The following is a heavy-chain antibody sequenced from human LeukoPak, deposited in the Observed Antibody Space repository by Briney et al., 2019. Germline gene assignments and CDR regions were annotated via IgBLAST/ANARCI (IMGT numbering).Heavy chain of an antibody. CDR3: AKDGLRYGRGTHFGY. CDR1: GCTLSTYA. J-gene: IGHJ4*02. Sequence: GGSLRLSCAASGCTLSTYAMNWVRQAPGKGLEWVSSISGSGGATYYADSVKGRFTISRDNSKNMLYLQVNSLRADDTAVYYCAKDGLRYGRGTHFGYWGQGPRVIVSS. CDR2: ISGSGGAT. V-gene: IGHV3-23*01. D-gene: IGHD2-15*01.